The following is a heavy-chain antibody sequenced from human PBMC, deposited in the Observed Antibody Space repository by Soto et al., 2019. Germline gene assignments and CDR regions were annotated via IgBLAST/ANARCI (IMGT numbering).Heavy chain of an antibody. Sequence: SETLSLTCAVSGGSISSSNWWSWVRRPPGKGLEWIGEIYHSGSTNYNPSLKSRVTISVDKSKNQFSLKLSSVTAADTAVYYCASNYYGSGTNWFDPWGQGTLVTVSS. CDR2: IYHSGST. J-gene: IGHJ5*02. D-gene: IGHD3-10*01. V-gene: IGHV4-4*02. CDR3: ASNYYGSGTNWFDP. CDR1: GGSISSSNW.